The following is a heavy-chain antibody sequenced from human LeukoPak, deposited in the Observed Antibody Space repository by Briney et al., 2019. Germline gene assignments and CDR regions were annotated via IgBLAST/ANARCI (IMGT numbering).Heavy chain of an antibody. J-gene: IGHJ6*03. V-gene: IGHV3-48*01. D-gene: IGHD6-6*01. CDR3: ARDPGSSSDYYYYMDV. Sequence: GGSLRLPCAASGFTFSSYGMSWVRQAPGKGLEWVSYISSSSSTIYYADSVKGRFTISRDNAKNSLYLQMNSLRAEDTAVYYCARDPGSSSDYYYYMDVWGKGTTVTVSS. CDR1: GFTFSSYG. CDR2: ISSSSSTI.